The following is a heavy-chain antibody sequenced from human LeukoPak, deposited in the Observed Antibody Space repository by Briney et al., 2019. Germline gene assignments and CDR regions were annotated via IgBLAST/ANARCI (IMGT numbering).Heavy chain of an antibody. CDR3: AKDRGIVVVPAAIRHYYYGMDV. CDR2: ISWNSGSI. J-gene: IGHJ6*02. Sequence: GGSLRLSCAASGFTFYDYAMHWVRHAPGKGLEWVSGISWNSGSIGYADSVKGRFTISRDNAKNSLYLQMNSLRAEDTALYYCAKDRGIVVVPAAIRHYYYGMDVWGQGTTVTVSS. CDR1: GFTFYDYA. V-gene: IGHV3-9*01. D-gene: IGHD2-2*02.